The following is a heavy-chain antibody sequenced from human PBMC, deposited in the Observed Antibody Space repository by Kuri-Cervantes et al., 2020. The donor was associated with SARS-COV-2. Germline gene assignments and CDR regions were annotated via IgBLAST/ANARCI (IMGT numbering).Heavy chain of an antibody. V-gene: IGHV3-33*01. Sequence: GESLKISCAASGFTFSSYGMHWVRQAPGKGLEWVAVIWYDGSNKYYADSVKGRFTISRDNAKDPLCLQLNGLRVEDTAVYYCARGDSSFSDYWGRGTLVTVSS. CDR1: GFTFSSYG. CDR2: IWYDGSNK. D-gene: IGHD4-11*01. CDR3: ARGDSSFSDY. J-gene: IGHJ4*02.